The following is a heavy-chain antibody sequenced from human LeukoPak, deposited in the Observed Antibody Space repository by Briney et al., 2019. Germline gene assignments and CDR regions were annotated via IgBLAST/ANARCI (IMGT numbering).Heavy chain of an antibody. J-gene: IGHJ4*02. Sequence: SETLSLTCTVSGGSISSYYWSWIRQPPGKGLEWIGYIYNSGSTNYNPSLESRVTISVDTSKNQFSLKLSSVTAADTAVYYCVRVQGGYYDSSSYTFDYWGQGTLVTVSS. CDR1: GGSISSYY. V-gene: IGHV4-59*01. D-gene: IGHD3-22*01. CDR2: IYNSGST. CDR3: VRVQGGYYDSSSYTFDY.